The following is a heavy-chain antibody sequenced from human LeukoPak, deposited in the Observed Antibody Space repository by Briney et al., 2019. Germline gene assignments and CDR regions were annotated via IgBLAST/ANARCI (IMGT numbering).Heavy chain of an antibody. CDR2: IYYSGST. V-gene: IGHV4-34*10. CDR3: ARAKAGVTGVHDY. J-gene: IGHJ4*02. D-gene: IGHD3-10*01. CDR1: GGSFSGYY. Sequence: PSETLSLTCAVYGGSFSGYYWSWIRQPPGKGLEWIGYIYYSGSTYYNPSLKSRVTMSVDTSKNQFSLKLSSVTAVDTAVYYCARAKAGVTGVHDYWGQGTLVTVSS.